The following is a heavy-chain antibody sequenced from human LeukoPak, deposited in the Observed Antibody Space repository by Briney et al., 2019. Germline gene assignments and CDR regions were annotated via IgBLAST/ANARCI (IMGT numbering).Heavy chain of an antibody. CDR2: ILSDGSKE. CDR3: AREPYYGGFDP. D-gene: IGHD2/OR15-2a*01. V-gene: IGHV3-33*01. J-gene: IGHJ5*02. CDR1: GFTFSSYG. Sequence: GGSLRLSCAASGFTFSSYGMHWVRQAPGKGLEWVAVILSDGSKEFYTDSVKGRFTISRDNSKNSLYLQMNSLRAEDTAVYYCAREPYYGGFDPWGQGTLVTVSS.